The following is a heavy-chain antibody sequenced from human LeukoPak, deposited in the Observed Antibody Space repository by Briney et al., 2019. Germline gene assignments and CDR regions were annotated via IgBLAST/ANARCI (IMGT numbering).Heavy chain of an antibody. CDR2: INHGGSA. CDR1: GGSLSGYY. V-gene: IGHV4-34*01. J-gene: IGHJ5*02. CDR3: ARVPDNWFDP. Sequence: SETLSLTCAVYGGSLSGYYWSWIRQPPGKGLEWIREINHGGSANYNPSLKSRVTISVDTSKNQFSLKLSSVTAADTAVYYCARVPDNWFDPWGQGTLVTVSS.